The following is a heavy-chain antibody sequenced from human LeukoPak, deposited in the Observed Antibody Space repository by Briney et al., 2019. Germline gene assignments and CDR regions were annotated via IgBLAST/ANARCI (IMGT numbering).Heavy chain of an antibody. CDR2: INWDGGST. D-gene: IGHD1-1*01. V-gene: IGHV3-43D*03. J-gene: IGHJ4*02. CDR1: GFTFVDYA. Sequence: GGSLRLSCAASGFTFVDYAMHWVRQAPGKGLEWVSLINWDGGSTYYADPVKGRFTISRDNSKNSLYLEMNSLRAEDTALYYCVKAPTLTGTAYYFDYWGQGTLVTVSS. CDR3: VKAPTLTGTAYYFDY.